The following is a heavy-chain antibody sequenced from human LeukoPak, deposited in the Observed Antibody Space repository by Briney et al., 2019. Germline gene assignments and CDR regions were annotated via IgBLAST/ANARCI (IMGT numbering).Heavy chain of an antibody. CDR3: AKVSGSGWHFDH. CDR1: GFTFSNYE. J-gene: IGHJ4*02. V-gene: IGHV3-48*03. Sequence: PGGSLRLSCAASGFTFSNYEMNCVRQAPGKGLEWVSFISSSGILIYYADSVKGRFTISRDNGKNSLFLQMDSLRVEDTAVYYCAKVSGSGWHFDHWGQGTLVTVSS. CDR2: ISSSGILI. D-gene: IGHD6-19*01.